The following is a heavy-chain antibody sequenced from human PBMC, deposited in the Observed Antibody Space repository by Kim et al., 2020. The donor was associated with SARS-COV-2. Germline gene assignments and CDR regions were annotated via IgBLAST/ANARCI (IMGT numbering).Heavy chain of an antibody. CDR3: GKAYSAWPNNFMDD. D-gene: IGHD6-19*01. CDR2: T. V-gene: IGHV3-23*01. J-gene: IGHJ4*02. Sequence: TYYADSVKGRFTVATDTSKNTIYLQMSSRRGEDTAVYYCGKAYSAWPNNFMDDGGQGTPVTVSS.